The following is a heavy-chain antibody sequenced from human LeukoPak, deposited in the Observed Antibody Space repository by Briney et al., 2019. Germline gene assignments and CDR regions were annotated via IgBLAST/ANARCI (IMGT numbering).Heavy chain of an antibody. V-gene: IGHV4-4*07. D-gene: IGHD3-3*01. J-gene: IGHJ6*03. CDR3: ARVAVEWLPYFYYMDV. CDR1: GGSISSYY. Sequence: SETLSLTCTVSGGSISSYYWSWIRQPAGKGLEWIGRIYTSGSTNYNPSLKSRVTMSVDTSKNQFSLKLSSVTAADTAVYYCARVAVEWLPYFYYMDVWGKGTTVTVSS. CDR2: IYTSGST.